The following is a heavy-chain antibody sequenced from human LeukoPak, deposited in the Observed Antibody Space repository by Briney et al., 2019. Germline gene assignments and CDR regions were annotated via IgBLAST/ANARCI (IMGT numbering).Heavy chain of an antibody. CDR3: ARVSRAYCGGDCRDAFDI. D-gene: IGHD2-21*02. CDR1: GFTLSSYG. J-gene: IGHJ3*02. V-gene: IGHV3-30*03. Sequence: PGGSLRLSCAASGFTLSSYGMHWVRQAPGKGLEWVTVKSYDGSNKYYADPVKGRFTISRDNSKNTLYLQMNSLRAEDTAVYYCARVSRAYCGGDCRDAFDIWGQGTIVTVSS. CDR2: KSYDGSNK.